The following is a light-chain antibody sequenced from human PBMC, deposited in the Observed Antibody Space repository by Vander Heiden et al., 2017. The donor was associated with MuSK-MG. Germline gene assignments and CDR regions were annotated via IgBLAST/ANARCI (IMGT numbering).Light chain of an antibody. J-gene: IGLJ2*01. V-gene: IGLV3-25*03. CDR3: QSADSGVTYNV. CDR2: KDN. CDR1: LLSKQY. Sequence: SFELTQPPSVSVSPGQTATITCSGDLLSKQYAYWYQLKAGQAPKLMIYKDNERPSGIPERFSGSSSGTTVTLTISGVQAEDEAVYFCQSADSGVTYNVFGGGTKLTVL.